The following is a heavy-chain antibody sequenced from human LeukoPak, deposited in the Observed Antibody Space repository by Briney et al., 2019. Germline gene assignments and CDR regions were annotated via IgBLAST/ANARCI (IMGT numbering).Heavy chain of an antibody. CDR2: ICADNGNT. Sequence: ASVKVSCKASGYTFTSYGISWVRQAPGQGLEWMGWICADNGNTNYAQKFQGRVTITADKSTSTAYMELSSLRSEDTAVYYCARAPRSYDFWSCYPKGGSTWFDPWGQGTLVTVSS. V-gene: IGHV1-18*01. CDR1: GYTFTSYG. D-gene: IGHD3-3*01. J-gene: IGHJ5*02. CDR3: ARAPRSYDFWSCYPKGGSTWFDP.